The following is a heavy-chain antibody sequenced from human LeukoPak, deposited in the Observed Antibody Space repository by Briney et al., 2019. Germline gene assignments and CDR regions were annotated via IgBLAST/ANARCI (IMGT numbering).Heavy chain of an antibody. V-gene: IGHV1-24*01. Sequence: GSSVKVSCKASGGTFSSYAISWVRQAPGKGLEWMGGFDPEDGETIYAQKFQGRVTMTEDTSTDTAYMELSSLRSEDTAVYYCATDVPSSSWSLGYWGQGTLVTVSS. CDR2: FDPEDGET. D-gene: IGHD6-13*01. CDR1: GGTFSSYA. CDR3: ATDVPSSSWSLGY. J-gene: IGHJ4*02.